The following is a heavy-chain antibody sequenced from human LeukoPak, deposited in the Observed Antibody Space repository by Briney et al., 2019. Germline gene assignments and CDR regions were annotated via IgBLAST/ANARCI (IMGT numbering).Heavy chain of an antibody. CDR3: ARGFSSGYIDY. D-gene: IGHD3-22*01. V-gene: IGHV4-34*01. CDR2: INHSGST. J-gene: IGHJ4*02. CDR1: GGSFSGYY. Sequence: SETLSLTCAVYGGSFSGYYWSWIRQPPGKGLEWIGEINHSGSTNYNPSLKSRVTISVDTSKNQLSLKLSPVTAPDTAVFYWARGFSSGYIDYWGQGTLVTVSS.